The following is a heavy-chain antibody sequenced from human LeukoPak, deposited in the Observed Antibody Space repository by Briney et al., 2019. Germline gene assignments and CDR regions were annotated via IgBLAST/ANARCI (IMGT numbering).Heavy chain of an antibody. V-gene: IGHV3-21*01. J-gene: IGHJ6*02. Sequence: GGSLRLSCAASGFTFSSYSMNWVRQAPGKGLEWVSSISSSSSYIYYADSVKGRFTISRDNAKNSLYLQMNSLRAEDTAVYYCARDVEYCSGGSCYPVHGMDVWGQGTTVTVSS. D-gene: IGHD2-15*01. CDR3: ARDVEYCSGGSCYPVHGMDV. CDR1: GFTFSSYS. CDR2: ISSSSSYI.